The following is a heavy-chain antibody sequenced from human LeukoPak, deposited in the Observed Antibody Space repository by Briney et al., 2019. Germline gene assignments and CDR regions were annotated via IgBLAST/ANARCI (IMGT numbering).Heavy chain of an antibody. CDR3: ARSGSDDAFDI. J-gene: IGHJ3*02. V-gene: IGHV4-31*03. CDR2: IYYSGST. Sequence: SETLSLTCTVSGGSISSGGYYWSWIRQHPGKGLEWIGYIYYSGSTYYNPSLKSRFTISVDTSKNQFSLKLSSVTAADTAVYYCARSGSDDAFDIWGQGTMVTVSS. CDR1: GGSISSGGYY. D-gene: IGHD1-26*01.